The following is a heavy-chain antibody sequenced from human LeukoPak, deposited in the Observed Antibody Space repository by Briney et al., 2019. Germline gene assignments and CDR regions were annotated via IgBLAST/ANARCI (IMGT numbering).Heavy chain of an antibody. CDR2: INPNSGGT. D-gene: IGHD1/OR15-1a*01. Sequence: ASVKASCKASGYTFTGYYMHWVRQAPGQGLEWMERINPNSGGTNYAQNLQGRVTMTTDTSTSTAYMELRSLTSDDTALYYCARDAARVTTDGGPDYWGQGTLVTVSS. CDR1: GYTFTGYY. V-gene: IGHV1-2*06. J-gene: IGHJ4*02. CDR3: ARDAARVTTDGGPDY.